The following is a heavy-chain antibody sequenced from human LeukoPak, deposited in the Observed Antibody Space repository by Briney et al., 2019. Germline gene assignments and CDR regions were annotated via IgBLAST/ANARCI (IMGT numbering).Heavy chain of an antibody. CDR3: ARDGYYDSSGYS. CDR1: GGSISSGSYY. CDR2: IYTSGST. J-gene: IGHJ4*02. V-gene: IGHV4-61*02. Sequence: SETLSLTCTVSGGSISSGSYYWRWIRQPAGKGLEWIGRIYTSGSTNYNPSLKSRVTISVDTSKNQFSLKLSSVTAADTAVYYCARDGYYDSSGYSWGQGTLVTVSS. D-gene: IGHD3-22*01.